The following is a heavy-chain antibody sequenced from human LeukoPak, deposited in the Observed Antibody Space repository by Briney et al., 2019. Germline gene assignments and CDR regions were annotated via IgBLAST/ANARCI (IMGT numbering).Heavy chain of an antibody. J-gene: IGHJ4*02. CDR1: GFTFSSYA. V-gene: IGHV3-23*01. CDR2: ISGSGGST. CDR3: AKDYFWSGYHDY. Sequence: GGSQRLSCAASGFTFSSYAMSWVRQAPAKGLEWVSAISGSGGSTYYADSVKGRFTISRDNSKNTLYLQMNSLRAEDTAVYYCAKDYFWSGYHDYWGQGTLVTVSS. D-gene: IGHD3-3*01.